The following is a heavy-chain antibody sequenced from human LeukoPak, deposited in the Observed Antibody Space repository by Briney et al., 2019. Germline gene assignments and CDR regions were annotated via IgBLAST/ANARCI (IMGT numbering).Heavy chain of an antibody. V-gene: IGHV1-2*02. CDR1: RYTFTDYY. CDR2: TSPDSGRT. J-gene: IGHJ4*02. Sequence: ASVKVSCKGSRYTFTDYYMHWVRQAPGQGLEWIGWTSPDSGRTGFAQKFQGRVTMTRDTSISTAYMELSRLGYDDTAVYYCARDTRSSYLQYYFDYWGQGTLVTVSS. CDR3: ARDTRSSYLQYYFDY. D-gene: IGHD5-24*01.